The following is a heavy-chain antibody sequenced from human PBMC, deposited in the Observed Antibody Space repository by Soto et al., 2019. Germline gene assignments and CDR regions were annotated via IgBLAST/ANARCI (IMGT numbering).Heavy chain of an antibody. CDR2: LKSEAAGGTT. D-gene: IGHD3-22*01. CDR3: AYDSSRGDY. V-gene: IGHV3-15*01. J-gene: IGHJ4*02. Sequence: EVQLVESGGGLVKPGGSLRLSCAASGFAFSSAWMSWVRQAPGKRLEWVGRLKSEAAGGTTDYAAPVKGRFTSSRDDSKHTLYLQMNSLKTDDTAVYYCAYDSSRGDYWGLGTLVTVSS. CDR1: GFAFSSAW.